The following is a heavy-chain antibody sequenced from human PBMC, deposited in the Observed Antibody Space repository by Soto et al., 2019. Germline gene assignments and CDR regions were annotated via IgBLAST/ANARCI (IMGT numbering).Heavy chain of an antibody. CDR2: ISYDGSNK. Sequence: VGSLRLSCAASGFTFSSYGMHWVRQAPGKGLEWVAVISYDGSNKYYADSVKGRFTISRDNSKNTLYLQMNSLRAEDTAVYYCAKDQDTAMAIYYYYGMDVWGQGTTVTVSS. CDR1: GFTFSSYG. D-gene: IGHD5-18*01. V-gene: IGHV3-30*18. J-gene: IGHJ6*02. CDR3: AKDQDTAMAIYYYYGMDV.